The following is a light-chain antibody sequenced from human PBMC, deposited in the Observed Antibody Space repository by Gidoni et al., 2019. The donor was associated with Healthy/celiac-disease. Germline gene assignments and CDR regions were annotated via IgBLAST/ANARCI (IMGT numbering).Light chain of an antibody. CDR1: QSVSSN. CDR3: QQYNNWPPWT. Sequence: EIVMTQSPATLSVSPGERATLSRRASQSVSSNLAWYQQKPGHAPRLLIYGASTRATGIPARFSGSGSGTEFTLTISSLQSEDFAVYCCQQYNNWPPWTFGQGTKVEIK. CDR2: GAS. J-gene: IGKJ1*01. V-gene: IGKV3-15*01.